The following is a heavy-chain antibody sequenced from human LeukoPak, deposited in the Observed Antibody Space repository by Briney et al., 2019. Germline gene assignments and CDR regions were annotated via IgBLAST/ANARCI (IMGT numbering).Heavy chain of an antibody. Sequence: GGSLRLSCAASGFTFSSYAMSWFGKAPGKGLNGVSAISGSGGSTYYADSVKGRFTISRDNSKNTLYLQMNSLRAEDTAVYYCAKVISLLWFGESSDYGMDVWGQGTTVTVSS. CDR1: GFTFSSYA. CDR2: ISGSGGST. D-gene: IGHD3-10*01. CDR3: AKVISLLWFGESSDYGMDV. J-gene: IGHJ6*02. V-gene: IGHV3-23*01.